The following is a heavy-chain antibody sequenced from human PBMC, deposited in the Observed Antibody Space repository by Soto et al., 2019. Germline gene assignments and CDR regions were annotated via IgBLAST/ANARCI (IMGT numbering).Heavy chain of an antibody. D-gene: IGHD6-6*01. CDR1: GGSISSYY. CDR2: IYYSGNT. Sequence: SETLSLTCTVSGGSISSYYWSWIRQPPGKRLEWIGYIYYSGNTNYNPSLKSRVTISVDTSKSRFSLNLSSVTAADTAVYYCAGASQRSARLDYWGQGTLVTVSS. V-gene: IGHV4-59*01. CDR3: AGASQRSARLDY. J-gene: IGHJ4*02.